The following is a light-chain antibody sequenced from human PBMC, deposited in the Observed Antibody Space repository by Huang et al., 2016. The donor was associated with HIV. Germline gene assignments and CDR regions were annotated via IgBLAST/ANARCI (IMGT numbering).Light chain of an antibody. CDR2: KAS. J-gene: IGKJ1*01. V-gene: IGKV1-5*03. CDR3: QQYSSYSSWT. CDR1: QSISDW. Sequence: IQMTQSPSTLSAFVGDRITITCRASQSISDWLALYQQRPGKAPYRLIYKASNLEDGVSSRFSGSGSGTEFTLTVNNLQPDDSATYYCQQYSSYSSWTFGQGTRVEI.